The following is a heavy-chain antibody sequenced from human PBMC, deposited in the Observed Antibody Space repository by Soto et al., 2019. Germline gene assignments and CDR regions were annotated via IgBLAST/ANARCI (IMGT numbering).Heavy chain of an antibody. Sequence: QVQLVQSGAEVKKPGSSVKVSCKASGGTFSSYAISWVRQAPGQGLEWMGGIIPIFGTANYAQKFQGRVTITADESTSTAYMELSSLRSEDTAVYYCARDEDYYDSSGPYYYYYYGMDVWGQGTTVTVSS. V-gene: IGHV1-69*12. CDR3: ARDEDYYDSSGPYYYYYYGMDV. J-gene: IGHJ6*02. CDR2: IIPIFGTA. CDR1: GGTFSSYA. D-gene: IGHD3-22*01.